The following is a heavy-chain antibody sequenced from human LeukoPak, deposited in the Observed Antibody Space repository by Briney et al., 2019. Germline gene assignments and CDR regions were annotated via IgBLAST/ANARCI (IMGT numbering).Heavy chain of an antibody. CDR1: GFTFSSYA. CDR2: ISSNGGST. Sequence: GGSLRLSCAASGFTFSSYAMHWVRQAPGKGLEYVSAISSNGGSTYYANSVKGRFTISRDNSKNTLYLQMGSLRAEDMAVYYCARTAANSEGNYYYYGIDVWGQGTTVTVSS. CDR3: ARTAANSEGNYYYYGIDV. J-gene: IGHJ6*02. D-gene: IGHD6-13*01. V-gene: IGHV3-64*01.